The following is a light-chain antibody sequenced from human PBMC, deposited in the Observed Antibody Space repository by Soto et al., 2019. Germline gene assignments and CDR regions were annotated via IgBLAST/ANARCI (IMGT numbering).Light chain of an antibody. CDR1: QGISRW. CDR2: AAS. V-gene: IGKV1-12*01. CDR3: QQAYNFPFT. J-gene: IGKJ3*01. Sequence: DIQGTQSPSSVSASVGDRITITCRASQGISRWLAWYQQKPGRAPKLLIYAASNLQTGVPSRFSGSGSGTDFTLTITSLQAEDFATYHCQQAYNFPFTFGPGTKVDIK.